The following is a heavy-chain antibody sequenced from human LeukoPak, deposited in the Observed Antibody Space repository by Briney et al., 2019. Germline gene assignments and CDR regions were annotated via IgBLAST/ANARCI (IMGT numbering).Heavy chain of an antibody. Sequence: GESLKISCKASGYRFNNYWIGWVRQMPGKGLEWMGIIYPADSDTRYSPSFQGHVTISADKSISTAYLQWSSLKASDTAMYYCARHEVVLPDYWGQGTLVTVSS. J-gene: IGHJ4*02. CDR2: IYPADSDT. CDR3: ARHEVVLPDY. CDR1: GYRFNNYW. V-gene: IGHV5-51*01. D-gene: IGHD2-15*01.